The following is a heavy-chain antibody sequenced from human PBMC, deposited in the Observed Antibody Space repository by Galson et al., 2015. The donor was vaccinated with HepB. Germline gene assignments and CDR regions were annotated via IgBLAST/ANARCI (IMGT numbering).Heavy chain of an antibody. J-gene: IGHJ4*02. D-gene: IGHD2-21*01. Sequence: SVKVSFKASGYTFTSYDINWVRQATGQGLEWMGWMNPNSGNTGYAQKFQGRVTMTRNTSISTAYMELSSLRSEDTAGYYCARVLWGASIPFDYWGQGTPVTVSS. CDR3: ARVLWGASIPFDY. CDR1: GYTFTSYD. CDR2: MNPNSGNT. V-gene: IGHV1-8*01.